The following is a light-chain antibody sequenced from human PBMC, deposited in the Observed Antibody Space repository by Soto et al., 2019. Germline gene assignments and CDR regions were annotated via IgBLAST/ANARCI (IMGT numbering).Light chain of an antibody. CDR3: QQYDNLPLT. CDR1: QDISNY. Sequence: DIQMTQSPSSLSASVGDRVTITCPASQDISNYLKWYQQKPGKDPKLLIYDASNLETGVPSRFSGSGSGTDFTFTISSLQPEDIATYYCQQYDNLPLTFGGGTKVEIK. CDR2: DAS. V-gene: IGKV1-33*01. J-gene: IGKJ4*01.